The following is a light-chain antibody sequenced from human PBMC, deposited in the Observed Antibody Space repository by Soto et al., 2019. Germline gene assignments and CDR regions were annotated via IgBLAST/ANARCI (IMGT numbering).Light chain of an antibody. CDR2: AND. CDR1: SSNIGAGFD. V-gene: IGLV1-40*01. J-gene: IGLJ1*01. Sequence: QSVLTQPPSVSGAPGQRLTISCAGTSSNIGAGFDVHWYQQLPGTAPKLLIYANDDRPSGVPDRFSGSTSGTSASLAITGLQAEDAADYYCQSYDSTLSDRYVFGSGTKLTVL. CDR3: QSYDSTLSDRYV.